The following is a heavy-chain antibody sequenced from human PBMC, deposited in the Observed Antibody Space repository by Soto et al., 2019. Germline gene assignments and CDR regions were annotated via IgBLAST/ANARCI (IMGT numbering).Heavy chain of an antibody. Sequence: SEALSLTCAVYVGSFSGYYWSWIRQPPGKGLEWIGEINHSGSTNYNPSLKSRVTISVDTSKNQFSLKLSSVTAADTAVYYCARGMEYSSSSSFDYWGQGTLVTVSS. V-gene: IGHV4-34*01. D-gene: IGHD6-6*01. CDR1: VGSFSGYY. J-gene: IGHJ4*02. CDR3: ARGMEYSSSSSFDY. CDR2: INHSGST.